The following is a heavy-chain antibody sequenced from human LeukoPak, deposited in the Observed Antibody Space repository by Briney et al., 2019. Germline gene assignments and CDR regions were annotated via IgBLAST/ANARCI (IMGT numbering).Heavy chain of an antibody. V-gene: IGHV3-30*03. CDR2: ISYDGNNK. D-gene: IGHD2-2*01. CDR1: GFTFSSYS. CDR3: ARGYCGSDSCYGDYYYYGMDV. Sequence: GGSLRLSCAASGFTFSSYSMNWVRQAPGKGLEWVAVISYDGNNKYYADSVKGRFTISRDNSKNTLYLEMNSLRAEDTAMYSCARGYCGSDSCYGDYYYYGMDVWGQGTTVTVSS. J-gene: IGHJ6*02.